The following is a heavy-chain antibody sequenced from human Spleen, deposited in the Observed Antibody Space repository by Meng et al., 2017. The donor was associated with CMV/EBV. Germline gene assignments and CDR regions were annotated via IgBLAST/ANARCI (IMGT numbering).Heavy chain of an antibody. J-gene: IGHJ2*01. V-gene: IGHV3-23*01. CDR3: AKARRDYYDSSGYYYEYFDL. Sequence: GESLKISCAASGFTFSSYAMSWVRQAPGKGLEWVSAISGSGGSTYYADSVKGRFTISRDNSKNTLYLQMNSLRAEDTAVYYCAKARRDYYDSSGYYYEYFDLWGRGTLVTVSS. CDR2: ISGSGGST. D-gene: IGHD3-22*01. CDR1: GFTFSSYA.